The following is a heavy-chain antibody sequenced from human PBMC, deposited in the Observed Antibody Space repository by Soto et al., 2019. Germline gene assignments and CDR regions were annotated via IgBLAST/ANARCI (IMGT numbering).Heavy chain of an antibody. D-gene: IGHD2-2*01. V-gene: IGHV3-21*01. J-gene: IGHJ6*02. CDR3: ASDQGYCSSTSCYYYGMDV. CDR1: GFTFSSYS. Sequence: GGSLRLSCAASGFTFSSYSMNWVRQAPGKGLEWVSSISSSSSYIYYADSVKGRFTISRDNAKNSLYLQMNSLRAEDTAVYYCASDQGYCSSTSCYYYGMDVWGQGTTVTVSS. CDR2: ISSSSSYI.